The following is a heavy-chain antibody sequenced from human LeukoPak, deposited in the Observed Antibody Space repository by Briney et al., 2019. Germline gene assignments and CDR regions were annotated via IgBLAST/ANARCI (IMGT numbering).Heavy chain of an antibody. V-gene: IGHV4-34*01. CDR2: INHSGST. CDR3: ARGHYDFWSGPLYGMDV. D-gene: IGHD3-3*01. J-gene: IGHJ6*02. CDR1: GGSFSGYY. Sequence: TSETLSLTCAVYGGSFSGYYWSWIRQPPGKGLEWIGEINHSGSTNYNPSLKSRVTISVDTSKNQFSLKLSSVTAADTAVYYCARGHYDFWSGPLYGMDVWGQGTTVTVSS.